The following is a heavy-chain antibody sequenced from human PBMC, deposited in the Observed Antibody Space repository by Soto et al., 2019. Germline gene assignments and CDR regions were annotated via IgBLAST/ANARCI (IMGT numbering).Heavy chain of an antibody. V-gene: IGHV3-30*18. D-gene: IGHD3-22*01. J-gene: IGHJ4*02. CDR2: ISYDGSNK. CDR3: AKQPNYYDSSGPLDY. Sequence: PGGFLRVSCAASGFTFSSYGMHWVRQAPGKGLEWVAVISYDGSNKYYADSVKGRFTISRDNSKNTLYLQMNSLRAEDTAVYYCAKQPNYYDSSGPLDYWGQGTLVTVSS. CDR1: GFTFSSYG.